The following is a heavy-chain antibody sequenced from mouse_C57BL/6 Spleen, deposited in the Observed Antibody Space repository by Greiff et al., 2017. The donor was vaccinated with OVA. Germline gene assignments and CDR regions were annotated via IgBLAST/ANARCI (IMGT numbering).Heavy chain of an antibody. Sequence: VQLQESGPGLVQPSQSLSITCTVSGFSLTSYGVHWVRQSPGKGLEWLGVIWSGGSTDYNAAFISRLSISKDNSKSQVFFKMNSLQADDTAIYYCATPPVGYAFAYWGQGTLVTVSA. CDR3: ATPPVGYAFAY. CDR2: IWSGGST. V-gene: IGHV2-2*01. D-gene: IGHD1-2*01. J-gene: IGHJ3*01. CDR1: GFSLTSYG.